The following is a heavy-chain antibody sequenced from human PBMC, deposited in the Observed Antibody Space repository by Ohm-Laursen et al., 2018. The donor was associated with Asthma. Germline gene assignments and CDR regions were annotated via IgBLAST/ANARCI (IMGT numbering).Heavy chain of an antibody. J-gene: IGHJ4*02. CDR2: IGNSGSAI. V-gene: IGHV3-11*01. CDR3: AKDLVDFWSGPFDY. Sequence: SLRLSCAAPGFTFSDYYMSFIRQAPGKGLEWVSYIGNSGSAIYYADSVKGRFTLSRDNAKNSLYLQMNSLRAEDTAVYYCAKDLVDFWSGPFDYWGQGTLVTVSS. D-gene: IGHD3-3*01. CDR1: GFTFSDYY.